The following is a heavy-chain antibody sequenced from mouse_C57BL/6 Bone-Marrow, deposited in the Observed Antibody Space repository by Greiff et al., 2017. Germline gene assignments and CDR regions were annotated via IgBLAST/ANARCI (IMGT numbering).Heavy chain of an antibody. CDR3: TGGPMVTTRFAY. J-gene: IGHJ3*01. CDR1: GFTFSDAW. V-gene: IGHV6-6*01. CDR2: IRNKANNHAK. D-gene: IGHD2-2*01. Sequence: EVKLMESGGGLVQPGGSMKLSCAASGFTFSDAWMDWVRQSPEKGLEWVAEIRNKANNHAKYYAESVKGRFTISRDDSKSSVYLQMNSLRAEDTGIYYCTGGPMVTTRFAYWGQGTLVTVSA.